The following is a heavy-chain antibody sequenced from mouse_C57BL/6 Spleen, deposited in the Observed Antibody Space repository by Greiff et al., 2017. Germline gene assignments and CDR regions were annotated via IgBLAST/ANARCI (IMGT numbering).Heavy chain of an antibody. CDR3: ARDYYGSSFWFAY. D-gene: IGHD1-1*01. J-gene: IGHJ3*01. V-gene: IGHV1-39*01. CDR1: GYSFTDYN. Sequence: EVQLQQSGPELVKPGASVKISCKASGYSFTDYNMNWVKQSNGKSLEWIGVINTKYGTTSYNQKFKGKATLTVDQSSSTPYMQLNSLTSEDSAVYNCARDYYGSSFWFAYWGQGTLVTVSA. CDR2: INTKYGTT.